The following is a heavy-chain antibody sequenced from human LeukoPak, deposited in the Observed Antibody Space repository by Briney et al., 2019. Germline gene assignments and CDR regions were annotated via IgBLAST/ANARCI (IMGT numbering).Heavy chain of an antibody. CDR3: TRDSAPAVAGSYYFDY. D-gene: IGHD6-19*01. CDR2: IRSKAYGGTI. V-gene: IGHV3-49*03. Sequence: GGSLRLSCTASGFTFADYAMSWFRQAPGKGLEWVGFIRSKAYGGTIEYAASVKGRFTISRDDSRSIAYLQMNSLKTEDTAVYYCTRDSAPAVAGSYYFDYWGQGTLVTVSS. CDR1: GFTFADYA. J-gene: IGHJ4*02.